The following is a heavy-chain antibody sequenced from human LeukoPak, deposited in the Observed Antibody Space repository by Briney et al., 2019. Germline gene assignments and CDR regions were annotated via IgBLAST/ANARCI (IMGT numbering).Heavy chain of an antibody. CDR1: GYTFTGYY. V-gene: IGHV1-2*02. CDR3: ARQLYVVVVAATPELGY. J-gene: IGHJ4*02. D-gene: IGHD2-15*01. CDR2: INPNSGGT. Sequence: ASVKVSCKASGYTFTGYYMHWVRQAPGQGLEWMGWINPNSGGTNYAQKFQGRVTMTRDTSISTAYMELSRLRSDDTAVYYCARQLYVVVVAATPELGYWGQGTLVTVSS.